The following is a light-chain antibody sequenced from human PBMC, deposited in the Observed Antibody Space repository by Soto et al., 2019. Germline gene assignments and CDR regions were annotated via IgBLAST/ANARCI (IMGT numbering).Light chain of an antibody. V-gene: IGKV1-13*02. Sequence: AIQLTQSPSSLSASVGDRVTITCRASQGISSALAWYQHKPGRAPRLLIYDASSLQSGVSSSFSGSGSGTNFTLTISSLQPEDCATYYFQQFQSYALSFGGGTKLEIK. CDR3: QQFQSYALS. CDR2: DAS. CDR1: QGISSA. J-gene: IGKJ4*01.